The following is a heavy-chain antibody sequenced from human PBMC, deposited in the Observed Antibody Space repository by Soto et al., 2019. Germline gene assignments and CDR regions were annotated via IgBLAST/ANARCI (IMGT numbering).Heavy chain of an antibody. V-gene: IGHV3-11*05. D-gene: IGHD2-15*01. CDR1: GCTFSDYY. CDR2: ISSSSSYT. J-gene: IGHJ5*02. Sequence: QVQLVESGGGLVKPGGSLRHSCAASGCTFSDYYMSWIRQAPGKGLEWVSYISSSSSYTNYADSVKGRFTISRDNAKNSLYLQMNSLRAEDTAVYYCARDPSGRMKGWFDPWGQGTLVTVSS. CDR3: ARDPSGRMKGWFDP.